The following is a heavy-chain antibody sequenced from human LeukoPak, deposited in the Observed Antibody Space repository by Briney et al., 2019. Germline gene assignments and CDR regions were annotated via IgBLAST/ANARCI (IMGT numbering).Heavy chain of an antibody. V-gene: IGHV3-23*01. CDR1: GFTFSSYA. CDR2: ISGSGGST. CDR3: AKDQDSSGWYAPLDY. J-gene: IGHJ4*02. Sequence: GASLRLSCAASGFTFSSYAMSWVRQAPGKGLEWVSAISGSGGSTYYADSVKGRFTISRDNSKNTLYLQMNSLRAEDTAVYYCAKDQDSSGWYAPLDYWGQGTLVTVSS. D-gene: IGHD6-19*01.